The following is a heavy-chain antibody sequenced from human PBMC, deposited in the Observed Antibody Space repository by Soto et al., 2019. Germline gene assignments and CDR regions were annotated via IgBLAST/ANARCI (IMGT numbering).Heavy chain of an antibody. Sequence: GGSLRLSCAASGFTFSSYAMNWVRQAPGKGLEWVAGISGGGGSTYYADSVKGRFTISRDTSKNTVYLQLNSLRAEDTAVYYCAKGFIVVVTVLRPDDAFDIWGQGTIVTVSS. CDR1: GFTFSSYA. CDR2: ISGGGGST. D-gene: IGHD2-21*02. J-gene: IGHJ3*02. V-gene: IGHV3-23*01. CDR3: AKGFIVVVTVLRPDDAFDI.